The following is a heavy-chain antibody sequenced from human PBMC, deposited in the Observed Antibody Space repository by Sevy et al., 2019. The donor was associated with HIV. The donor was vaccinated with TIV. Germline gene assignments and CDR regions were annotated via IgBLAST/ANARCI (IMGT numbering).Heavy chain of an antibody. J-gene: IGHJ6*02. V-gene: IGHV3-23*01. Sequence: GGSLRLSCSASEFTFSSYAMSWVRQAPGKGLEWVSSISGSGRFTYYADFVEGRFIISRDNSKNTLSVQMNSLRAEGTAVYYCAKGFCSGATCPRDYYYYGMDVWGQGTTVIVSS. CDR2: ISGSGRFT. CDR3: AKGFCSGATCPRDYYYYGMDV. CDR1: EFTFSSYA. D-gene: IGHD2-15*01.